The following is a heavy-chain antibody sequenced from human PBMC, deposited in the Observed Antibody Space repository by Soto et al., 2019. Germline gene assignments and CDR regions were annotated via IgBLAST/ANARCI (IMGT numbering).Heavy chain of an antibody. D-gene: IGHD5-12*01. J-gene: IGHJ6*03. V-gene: IGHV5-51*01. CDR3: ARQRNIVATTDAYYYYYMDV. CDR2: IYPGDSDT. CDR1: GYSFTSYW. Sequence: GESLKISCKGSGYSFTSYWIGWARQMPGKGLEWMGIIYPGDSDTRYSPSFQGQVTISADKSISTAYLQWSSLKASDTAMYYCARQRNIVATTDAYYYYYMDVRGKRTKVTVSS.